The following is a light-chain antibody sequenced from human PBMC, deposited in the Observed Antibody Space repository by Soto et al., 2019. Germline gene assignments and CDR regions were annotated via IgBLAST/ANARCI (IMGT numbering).Light chain of an antibody. CDR3: QQFGSSIPHT. CDR1: QTVRNN. Sequence: EIVLTQSPATLSLSPGERATLSCRASQTVRNNLAWYQQRPGQAPRLLIYDASSRATGIPARFSGSGSGTDFTLTISSLEPEDFAVYYCQQFGSSIPHTFGQGTKLEIK. CDR2: DAS. J-gene: IGKJ2*01. V-gene: IGKV3-11*01.